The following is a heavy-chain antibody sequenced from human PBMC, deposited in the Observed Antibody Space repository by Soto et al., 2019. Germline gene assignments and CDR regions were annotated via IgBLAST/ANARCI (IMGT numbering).Heavy chain of an antibody. CDR1: GGSISSGGYY. CDR3: ATCSSTRDTPLVYYGMDV. V-gene: IGHV4-31*03. D-gene: IGHD2-2*01. Sequence: LSLTCTVSGGSISSGGYYWSWIRQHPGKGLEGVGYIYYSGSTYYNPSLKSRVTISVDTSKNQFSLKLSSVTAADTAVYYCATCSSTRDTPLVYYGMDVWGQGTTVTVSS. CDR2: IYYSGST. J-gene: IGHJ6*02.